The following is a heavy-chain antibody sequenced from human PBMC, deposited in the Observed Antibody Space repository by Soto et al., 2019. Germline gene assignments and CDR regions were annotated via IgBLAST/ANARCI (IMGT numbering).Heavy chain of an antibody. CDR1: GXTFSSYA. Sequence: LRLSFAASGXTFSSYAMSWVRQAPGKGLEWVSAISGSGGSTYYADSVKGRFTISRDNSKNTLYLQMNSLRAEDTAVYYCAKDSITMIVLVIPDDAFDIWGQGTMVTVSS. V-gene: IGHV3-23*01. CDR2: ISGSGGST. D-gene: IGHD3-22*01. CDR3: AKDSITMIVLVIPDDAFDI. J-gene: IGHJ3*02.